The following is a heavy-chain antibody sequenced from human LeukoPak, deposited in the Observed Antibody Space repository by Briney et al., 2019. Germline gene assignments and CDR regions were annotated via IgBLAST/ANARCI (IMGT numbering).Heavy chain of an antibody. J-gene: IGHJ6*03. CDR1: GFTVSSNY. V-gene: IGHV3-53*01. Sequence: GGSLRLSCAASGFTVSSNYMRWVRQAPQKGLEWVSIIYSGGSTYYAASVKGRFTISRDNSKNTLYLQMNSLRAEDTAVYYCARDRGGSTSPYYYMDVWGKGTTVTVSS. CDR2: IYSGGST. CDR3: ARDRGGSTSPYYYMDV. D-gene: IGHD2-2*01.